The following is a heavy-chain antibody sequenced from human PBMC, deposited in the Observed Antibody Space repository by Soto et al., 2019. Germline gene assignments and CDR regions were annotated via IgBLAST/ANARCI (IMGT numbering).Heavy chain of an antibody. J-gene: IGHJ6*02. CDR3: ARDLSYGGYSRAMDV. CDR1: GGSISSGTCY. CDR2: IYYNGYT. D-gene: IGHD2-21*02. V-gene: IGHV4-31*03. Sequence: TSETLSLTCTVSGGSISSGTCYWSWIRQHPGKGLEWIGYIYYNGYTYYNPSLKSRIAISVDTSKNQFSLKLSSVTAADTAVYYCARDLSYGGYSRAMDVWGQGTTVTVSS.